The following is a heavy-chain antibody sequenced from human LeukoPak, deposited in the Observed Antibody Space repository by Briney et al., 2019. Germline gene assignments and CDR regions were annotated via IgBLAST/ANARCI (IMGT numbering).Heavy chain of an antibody. CDR3: ARAGYSGYEPLDY. CDR1: GYTFTGYY. CDR2: INPNTGDT. D-gene: IGHD5-12*01. J-gene: IGHJ4*02. Sequence: GASVKVSCKASGYTFTGYYMHWVRQAPGQGLEWMGWINPNTGDTHYAQKFQGRVTMTTDTSTSTAYMELRSLRSDDTAVYYCARAGYSGYEPLDYWGQGTLVTVSS. V-gene: IGHV1-2*02.